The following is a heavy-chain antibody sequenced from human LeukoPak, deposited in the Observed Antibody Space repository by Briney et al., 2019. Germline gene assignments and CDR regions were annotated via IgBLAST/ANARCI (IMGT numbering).Heavy chain of an antibody. J-gene: IGHJ4*02. CDR1: GFSFSSNW. D-gene: IGHD6-19*01. CDR2: ISSGGGIT. CDR3: AKEAGDGWSYFDY. V-gene: IGHV3-23*01. Sequence: GGSLRLSCAASGFSFSSNWMHWVRQAPGKGLEWVSGISSGGGITFYADSVKGRFTISRDDSKNTVYLQMICLRVEDTAVYHCAKEAGDGWSYFDYWGQGTLVTVSS.